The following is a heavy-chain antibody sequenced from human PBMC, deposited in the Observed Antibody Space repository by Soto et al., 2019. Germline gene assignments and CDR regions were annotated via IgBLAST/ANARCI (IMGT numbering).Heavy chain of an antibody. CDR1: GFTFSSYS. CDR2: ITASGGTT. D-gene: IGHD1-7*01. Sequence: EVKMLESGGGLVQPGGSLRLSCAASGFTFSSYSMTWVSQAPGKGLEWVAHITASGGTTYYADSVKGRFTISRDTSRNTLYLQMNSLRAEDTALYYCAKCMQAYWNYDAHHIWGQGTMVTVSS. V-gene: IGHV3-23*01. CDR3: AKCMQAYWNYDAHHI. J-gene: IGHJ3*02.